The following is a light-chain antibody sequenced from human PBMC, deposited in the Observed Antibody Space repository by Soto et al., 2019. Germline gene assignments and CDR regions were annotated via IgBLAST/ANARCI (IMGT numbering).Light chain of an antibody. CDR3: AAGDDSLNGFYV. J-gene: IGLJ1*01. V-gene: IGLV1-44*01. CDR2: RNN. Sequence: QSVLTQPPSASGTPGQRVTLSCSGSSSNIGSNTVNWYQQLPGTAPKLLIYRNNQRPSGVPDRFSGSKSGTAASLAISGLQSEDEADYYCAAGDDSLNGFYVFGTGTKLTVL. CDR1: SSNIGSNT.